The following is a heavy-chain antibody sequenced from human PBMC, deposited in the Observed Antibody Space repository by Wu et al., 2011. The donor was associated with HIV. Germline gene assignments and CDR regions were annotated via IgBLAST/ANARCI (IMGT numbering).Heavy chain of an antibody. CDR1: GGTFSRYI. J-gene: IGHJ6*02. Sequence: QVQLVQSGAEVKKPGSSVKVSCKASGGTFSRYIITWVRQAPGQGLEWMGGIIPIFGTANYAQKFQGRVTITTDESTSTAYMELSSLRSEDTAVYYCARADYYDSSAYSVYYYYAMDVWGQGTTVTVSS. CDR2: IIPIFGTA. V-gene: IGHV1-69*01. CDR3: ARADYYDSSAYSVYYYYAMDV. D-gene: IGHD3-22*01.